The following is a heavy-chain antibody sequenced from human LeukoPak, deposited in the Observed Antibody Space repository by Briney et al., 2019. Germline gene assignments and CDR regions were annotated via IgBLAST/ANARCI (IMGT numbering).Heavy chain of an antibody. CDR2: IYYSGST. J-gene: IGHJ6*02. Sequence: SETLSLTRTVSGGSISSGGYYWSWIRQHPGKGLEWIGYIYYSGSTYYNPSLKSRVTISVDTSKNQFSLKLSSVTAADTAVYYCARVGYYGSGSYSTRNYYYGMDVWGQGTTVTVSS. CDR3: ARVGYYGSGSYSTRNYYYGMDV. CDR1: GGSISSGGYY. D-gene: IGHD3-10*01. V-gene: IGHV4-31*03.